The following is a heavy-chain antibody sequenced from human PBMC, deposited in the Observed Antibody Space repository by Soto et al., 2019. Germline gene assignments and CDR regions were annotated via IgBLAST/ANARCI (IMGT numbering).Heavy chain of an antibody. CDR3: ARGGPIFGVVISNNLYYYYYMDV. J-gene: IGHJ6*03. CDR1: GYTFTGYY. D-gene: IGHD3-3*01. V-gene: IGHV1-2*04. CDR2: INPNSGGT. Sequence: ASVKVSCKASGYTFTGYYMHWVRQAPGQGLEWMGWINPNSGGTNYAQKFQGWVTMTRDTSISTAYMELSRLRSDDTAVYYCARGGPIFGVVISNNLYYYYYMDVWGKGTTVTVSS.